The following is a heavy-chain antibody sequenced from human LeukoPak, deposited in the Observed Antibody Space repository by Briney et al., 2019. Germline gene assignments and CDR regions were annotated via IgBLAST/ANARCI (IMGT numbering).Heavy chain of an antibody. CDR1: GYTLTELS. D-gene: IGHD6-13*01. J-gene: IGHJ4*02. Sequence: ASVKVSCKVSGYTLTELSMHWVRQAPGKGLEWMGGFDPEDGETIYAQKFQGRVTMTEDTSTDTAYMELSSLRSEDTAVYYCATGMAAAGFSDYWGQGTLVTVSS. V-gene: IGHV1-24*01. CDR2: FDPEDGET. CDR3: ATGMAAAGFSDY.